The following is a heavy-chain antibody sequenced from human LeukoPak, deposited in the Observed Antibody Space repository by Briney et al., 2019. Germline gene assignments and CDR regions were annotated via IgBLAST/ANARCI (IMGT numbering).Heavy chain of an antibody. Sequence: PGGSLRLSCAASRFTFSSYAMSWVRQAPGKGLEWVSDISGSGGSTYYADSVKGRFTISRDNSKDTLYLQMNSLRAEDTAVYYCAKASSGWDFDYWGQGTLVTVSS. CDR3: AKASSGWDFDY. J-gene: IGHJ4*02. CDR1: RFTFSSYA. D-gene: IGHD6-19*01. V-gene: IGHV3-23*01. CDR2: ISGSGGST.